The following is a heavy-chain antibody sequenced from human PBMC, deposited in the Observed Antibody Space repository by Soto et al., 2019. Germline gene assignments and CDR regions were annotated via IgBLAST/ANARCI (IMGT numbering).Heavy chain of an antibody. Sequence: PSETMSLTSSVSGGSITRLHYLGWVRQPPGRGLEWIASMSNSGNTYSNPSLKSRVSISADTSKNQFSPRLKSVTAGDTAVYYCAAPSATTYFQDSRDWYFDLWGRGALVTVSS. CDR3: AAPSATTYFQDSRDWYFDL. CDR1: GGSITRLHY. V-gene: IGHV4-39*01. J-gene: IGHJ2*01. D-gene: IGHD3-22*01. CDR2: MSNSGNT.